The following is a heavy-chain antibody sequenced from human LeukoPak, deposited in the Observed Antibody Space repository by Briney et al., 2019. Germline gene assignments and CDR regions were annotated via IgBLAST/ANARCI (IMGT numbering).Heavy chain of an antibody. Sequence: ASVKVSCKASGYTFTSYYMHWVRQAPGQGLEWMGIINPSGGSTSYAQKFQGRVTMTRDMSTSTVYMELSSLRSEDTAVYYCARARGPTPPHDYYYDSSGYTPLYNWFDPWGQGTLVTVSS. CDR1: GYTFTSYY. CDR2: INPSGGST. V-gene: IGHV1-46*01. CDR3: ARARGPTPPHDYYYDSSGYTPLYNWFDP. J-gene: IGHJ5*02. D-gene: IGHD3-22*01.